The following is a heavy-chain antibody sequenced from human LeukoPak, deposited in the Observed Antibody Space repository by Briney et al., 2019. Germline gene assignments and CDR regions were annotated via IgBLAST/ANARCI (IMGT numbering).Heavy chain of an antibody. Sequence: GGSLRLSCAASGFTFDDYGVSWVRQAPGKGLEWVGRIKRSGGTTELAAPVKGRFTISRDDSKKTLYLQMTSLKTEDTAVYYCTTNDAFDIWGQGTMVTVSS. CDR3: TTNDAFDI. V-gene: IGHV3-15*01. CDR2: IKRSGGTT. J-gene: IGHJ3*02. CDR1: GFTFDDYG.